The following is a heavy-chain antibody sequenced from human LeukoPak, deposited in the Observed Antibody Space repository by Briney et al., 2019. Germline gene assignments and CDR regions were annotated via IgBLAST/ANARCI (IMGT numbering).Heavy chain of an antibody. Sequence: ASVKVSCKASGYTFTSYGISWVRQAPGQGLEWMGWISAYNGNTNYAQKLQGRVTMTTDTSTSTAYMELRSLRSDDTAVYYCARERLTLSIAAAGTKAFDTWGQGTMVTVSS. CDR1: GYTFTSYG. D-gene: IGHD6-13*01. CDR2: ISAYNGNT. CDR3: ARERLTLSIAAAGTKAFDT. V-gene: IGHV1-18*04. J-gene: IGHJ3*02.